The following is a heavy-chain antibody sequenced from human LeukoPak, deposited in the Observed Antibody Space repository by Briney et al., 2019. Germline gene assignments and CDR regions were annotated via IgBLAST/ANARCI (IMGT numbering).Heavy chain of an antibody. D-gene: IGHD1-7*01. CDR3: ASVRYNWNYSFDY. V-gene: IGHV3-21*01. CDR1: GFPFSTYT. CDR2: ITSIGTYI. J-gene: IGHJ4*02. Sequence: GGSLRLSCAASGFPFSTYTMNWVRQAPGKGLEWVSSITSIGTYIYYADSVRGRFTISRDNAKNSAYLQMNSLRAEDTAVYYCASVRYNWNYSFDYWGQGTLVTVSS.